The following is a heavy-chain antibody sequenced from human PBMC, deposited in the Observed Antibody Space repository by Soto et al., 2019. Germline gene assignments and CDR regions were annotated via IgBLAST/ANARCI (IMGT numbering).Heavy chain of an antibody. CDR2: ISANNGNT. Sequence: ASVKVSCKASGYTFTSYGISWVRQAPGQGLEWMGWISANNGNTNYAQKLQGRVTMTTDTSTSTAYMELRSLRSDDTAVYYCARVRPGYSSSTGFDYWGQGTLVTVSS. CDR3: ARVRPGYSSSTGFDY. D-gene: IGHD6-13*01. V-gene: IGHV1-18*01. J-gene: IGHJ4*02. CDR1: GYTFTSYG.